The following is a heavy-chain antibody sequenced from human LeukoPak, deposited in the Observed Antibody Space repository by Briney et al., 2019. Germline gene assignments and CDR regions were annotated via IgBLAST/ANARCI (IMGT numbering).Heavy chain of an antibody. CDR1: GGTFSSYA. CDR2: IIPIFGTA. Sequence: SVKVSCKASGGTFSSYAISWVRQAPGQGLEWMGGIIPIFGTANYAQKFQGRVTITADKSTSTAYMELSSLRVEDTAVYYCAGHYDILTGARGGKAAFDIWGQGTMVTVSS. D-gene: IGHD3-9*01. CDR3: AGHYDILTGARGGKAAFDI. J-gene: IGHJ3*02. V-gene: IGHV1-69*06.